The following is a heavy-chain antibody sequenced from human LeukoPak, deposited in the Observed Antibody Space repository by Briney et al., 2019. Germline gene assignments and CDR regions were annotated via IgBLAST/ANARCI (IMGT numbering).Heavy chain of an antibody. J-gene: IGHJ4*02. CDR1: GFTFNSCT. V-gene: IGHV3-23*01. D-gene: IGHD3-10*01. CDR2: ISGSGGST. Sequence: GGSLRLSCAASGFTFNSCTMSWVHQAPGKGLGWVSAISGSGGSTYYADSVKGRFTISRDNSKNTLYLQMNSLRAEDTAIYYCANHYYASGTPLANDYWGQGTLVTVSS. CDR3: ANHYYASGTPLANDY.